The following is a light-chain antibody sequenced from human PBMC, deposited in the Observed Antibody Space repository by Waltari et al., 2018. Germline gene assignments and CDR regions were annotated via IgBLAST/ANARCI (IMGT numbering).Light chain of an antibody. CDR2: WAS. Sequence: DIVMTQSPDSLAVSLGERATFHCKSSQSVLYNSNDRNYLAWYQQRPGQPPKLLIYWASTRQSGVPDRFSGSGSGTDFTLTINSLQAEDLAVYYCHQYYNAPWTFGQGTKVEIK. V-gene: IGKV4-1*01. CDR3: HQYYNAPWT. J-gene: IGKJ1*01. CDR1: QSVLYNSNDRNY.